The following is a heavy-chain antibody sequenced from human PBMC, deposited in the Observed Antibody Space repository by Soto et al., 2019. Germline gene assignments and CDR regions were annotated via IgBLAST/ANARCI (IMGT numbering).Heavy chain of an antibody. Sequence: EVQLLESGGGLVQPGGSLRLSCAASGFTFSSYAMSWVRQAPGKGLEWVSAISGSGGSTYYADSVKGRFTISRDNSKNTLYLQMNSLRAEDTAVYYCTVGATSSYYYGMDVWGQGTTVTVSS. J-gene: IGHJ6*02. CDR3: TVGATSSYYYGMDV. CDR2: ISGSGGST. D-gene: IGHD1-26*01. V-gene: IGHV3-23*01. CDR1: GFTFSSYA.